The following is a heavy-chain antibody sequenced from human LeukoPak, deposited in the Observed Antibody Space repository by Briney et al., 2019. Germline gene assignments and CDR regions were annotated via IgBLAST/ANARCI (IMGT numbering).Heavy chain of an antibody. Sequence: KPSETLSLTCAVCGGSFSGYYWSWIRQPPGKGLEWIGEINHSGSTNYNPSLKSRVTISVDTSKNQFSLKLSSVTAADTAVYYCARGNYDYVWGSYRQYYFDYWGQGTLVTVSS. CDR1: GGSFSGYY. CDR2: INHSGST. J-gene: IGHJ4*02. V-gene: IGHV4-34*01. D-gene: IGHD3-16*02. CDR3: ARGNYDYVWGSYRQYYFDY.